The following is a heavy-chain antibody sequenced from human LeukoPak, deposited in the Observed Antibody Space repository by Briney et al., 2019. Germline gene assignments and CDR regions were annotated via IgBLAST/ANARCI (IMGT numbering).Heavy chain of an antibody. CDR3: ARDSRLTVRGGFDY. CDR2: IYYSGST. Sequence: PSETLSLTCTVSGDSISSGDYYWSWIRQPPGTGLEWIGYIYYSGSTNYNPSLKSRVTISVDTSKNQFSLKLSSVTAADTAVYYCARDSRLTVRGGFDYWGQGTLVTVSS. D-gene: IGHD4-11*01. V-gene: IGHV4-61*08. J-gene: IGHJ4*02. CDR1: GDSISSGDYY.